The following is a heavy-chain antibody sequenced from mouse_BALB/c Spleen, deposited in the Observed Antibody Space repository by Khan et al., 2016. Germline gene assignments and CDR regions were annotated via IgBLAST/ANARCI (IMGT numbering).Heavy chain of an antibody. D-gene: IGHD2-3*01. V-gene: IGHV1S56*01. CDR1: GYTFTSYY. CDR3: ASVYDAYSSWFAY. CDR2: NYPGDGYT. Sequence: QVQLQQPGPELVKPGASVKMSCKASGYTFTSYYIHWVKQRPGQGLEWIGWNYPGDGYTKYNEKLKGKTTLTADKSSTTAYMLLSSLTSEDSSIYFCASVYDAYSSWFAYWGQGTLVTVSA. J-gene: IGHJ3*01.